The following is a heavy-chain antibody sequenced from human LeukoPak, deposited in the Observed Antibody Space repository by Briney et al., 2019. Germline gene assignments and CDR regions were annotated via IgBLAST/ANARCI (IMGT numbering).Heavy chain of an antibody. CDR1: GLTVSSNY. Sequence: GGSLRLSCAASGLTVSSNYMSWVRQAPGKGLEWVSVIYSDGTTSYDDSVKGRFTISRDNSKNTLFLQMNSLRAEDTAVYYCASARPFGGYFDMWGEGTLVTVSS. CDR2: IYSDGTT. V-gene: IGHV3-53*01. D-gene: IGHD4-23*01. J-gene: IGHJ4*02. CDR3: ASARPFGGYFDM.